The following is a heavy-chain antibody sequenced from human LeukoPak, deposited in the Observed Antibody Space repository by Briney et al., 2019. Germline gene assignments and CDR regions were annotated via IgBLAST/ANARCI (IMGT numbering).Heavy chain of an antibody. CDR3: ARLRYYYDSSGPAPFDY. J-gene: IGHJ4*02. V-gene: IGHV1-18*01. CDR2: ISAYNGNT. D-gene: IGHD3-22*01. CDR1: GYTFTIYG. Sequence: ASVKVSCKASGYTFTIYGISWVRQAPGQGLEWMGWISAYNGNTNYAQKLQGRVTMTTDTSTSTAYMELRSLRSDDTAVYYCARLRYYYDSSGPAPFDYWGQGTLVTVSS.